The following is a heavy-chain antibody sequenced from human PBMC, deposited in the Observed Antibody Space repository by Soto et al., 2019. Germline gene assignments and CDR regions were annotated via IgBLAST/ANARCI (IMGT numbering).Heavy chain of an antibody. CDR3: ARLGVGMVAATLDF. CDR2: IYYSGST. Sequence: QVQLQESGPGLVKPSQTLSLTCTVSGGSISSGDYYWSWIRKPPGKGLEWIGYIYYSGSTYYNPALKIRVTISGDTSKNQFSLKLSSVTAADTAVYYCARLGVGMVAATLDFWGQGTLVTVSS. V-gene: IGHV4-30-4*01. D-gene: IGHD2-15*01. CDR1: GGSISSGDYY. J-gene: IGHJ4*02.